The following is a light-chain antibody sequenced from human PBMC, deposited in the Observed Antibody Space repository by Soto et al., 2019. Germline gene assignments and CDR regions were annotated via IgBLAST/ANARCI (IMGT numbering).Light chain of an antibody. V-gene: IGKV3-11*01. CDR3: QHRGSWPRS. Sequence: IVLTQPPATLSLSPAETATLSCTPSQSVGTSLAWYKQQPGQAHRLLIHDAAYRASGIPERFSGSGSGTAFSLSISRLEPDDFAVYYCQHRGSWPRSFGRGTKVDIK. J-gene: IGKJ1*01. CDR2: DAA. CDR1: QSVGTS.